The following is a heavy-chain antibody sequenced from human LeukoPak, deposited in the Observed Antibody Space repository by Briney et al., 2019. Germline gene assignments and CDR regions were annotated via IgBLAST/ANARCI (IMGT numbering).Heavy chain of an antibody. Sequence: GRSLRLSCAASGFTFSSYGMHWVRQAPGKGLEWVAVISYDGSNKYYADSVKGRFTISRDNSKNTLYLQMNSLRAEDTGVYYCAKDELRFLEWLLSRMDVWGLGTTVTVSS. V-gene: IGHV3-30*18. CDR2: ISYDGSNK. CDR3: AKDELRFLEWLLSRMDV. J-gene: IGHJ6*02. D-gene: IGHD3-3*01. CDR1: GFTFSSYG.